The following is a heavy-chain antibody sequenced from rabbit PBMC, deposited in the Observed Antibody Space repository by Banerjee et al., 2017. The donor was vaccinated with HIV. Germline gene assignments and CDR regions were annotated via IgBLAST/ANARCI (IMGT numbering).Heavy chain of an antibody. J-gene: IGHJ4*01. V-gene: IGHV1S40*01. CDR3: ARDLAGVIGWNFNL. CDR2: INAEDDSKI. Sequence: ESGGGLVTPGGTLTLTCTASGFDLSSYYYMCWVRQAPVTGLEWIACINAEDDSKICYASWAKGRFTISKTSSTTVTLQMTSLTAADTASYFCARDLAGVIGWNFNLWGPGTLVTVS. D-gene: IGHD4-1*01. CDR1: GFDLSSYYY.